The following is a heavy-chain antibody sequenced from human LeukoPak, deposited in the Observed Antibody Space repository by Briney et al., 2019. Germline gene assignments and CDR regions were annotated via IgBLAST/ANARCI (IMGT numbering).Heavy chain of an antibody. V-gene: IGHV3-21*01. CDR1: GFTFSTYI. J-gene: IGHJ4*02. CDR3: ARRGRAVAGPFDY. Sequence: GASLRLSCATSGFTFSTYIMNWVRQAPGKGLEWVSSISSSSSYIQYADSVKGRFTISRDNAKNSLSLQMNSLRVEDTAVYYCARRGRAVAGPFDYWGQGTLVTVSS. CDR2: ISSSSSYI. D-gene: IGHD6-19*01.